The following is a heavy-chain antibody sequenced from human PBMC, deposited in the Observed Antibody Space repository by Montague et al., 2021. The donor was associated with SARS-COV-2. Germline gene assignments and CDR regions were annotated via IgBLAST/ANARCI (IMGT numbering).Heavy chain of an antibody. CDR3: ARDATVTTFYYYGMDV. CDR1: GGPISTSYY. CDR2: IYYSGST. Sequence: SETLSLTCTVSGGPISTSYYWGWIRQPPGKGLEWIGSIYYSGSTYYNPXXKSRVTISVDTSKNQFSLKLSYVTAAATAVYYCARDATVTTFYYYGMDVWGQGTTVTVSS. J-gene: IGHJ6*02. V-gene: IGHV4-39*07. D-gene: IGHD4-17*01.